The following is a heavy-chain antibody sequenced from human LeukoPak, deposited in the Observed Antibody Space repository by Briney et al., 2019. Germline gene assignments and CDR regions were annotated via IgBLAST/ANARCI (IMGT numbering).Heavy chain of an antibody. J-gene: IGHJ4*02. CDR3: ARDKGGQALIAPLDY. Sequence: GGSLRLPRAASGFTFSSYTMNWVRQAPGKGLEWVAHISTTSRAIYYADSVRGRFTVSRDNAKNSLFLQMNSLRDEDTAIYYCARDKGGQALIAPLDYWGQGTMVTVSS. D-gene: IGHD3-16*01. CDR1: GFTFSSYT. CDR2: ISTTSRAI. V-gene: IGHV3-48*02.